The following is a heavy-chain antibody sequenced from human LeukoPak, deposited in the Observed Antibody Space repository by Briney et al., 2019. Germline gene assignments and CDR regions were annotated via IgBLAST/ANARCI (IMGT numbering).Heavy chain of an antibody. D-gene: IGHD3-16*01. J-gene: IGHJ4*02. V-gene: IGHV3-48*04. CDR2: IRSSGSTT. Sequence: GGSLRLSCAASGFTFSTYSMNWVRQAPGEGPEWISYIRSSGSTTYYADSVKGRFTISRDNAKNSLYLQMNSLRAEDTAVYYCARMNYVSSGWGAPFDYWGQGTLVTVSS. CDR3: ARMNYVSSGWGAPFDY. CDR1: GFTFSTYS.